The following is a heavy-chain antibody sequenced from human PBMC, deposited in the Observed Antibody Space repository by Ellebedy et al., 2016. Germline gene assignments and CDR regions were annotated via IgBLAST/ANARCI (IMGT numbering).Heavy chain of an antibody. CDR2: ISSTATYI. Sequence: GGSLRLSCAASGFTFSNFAMSWVRQAPGKGLEWVSSISSTATYIYYADSVKGRFTISRDNAKNSLYLHINSLRSEDTAVYYCASRALAVAGTDPPRDYYYGMDVWGQGTTVTVSS. D-gene: IGHD6-19*01. CDR1: GFTFSNFA. V-gene: IGHV3-21*01. CDR3: ASRALAVAGTDPPRDYYYGMDV. J-gene: IGHJ6*02.